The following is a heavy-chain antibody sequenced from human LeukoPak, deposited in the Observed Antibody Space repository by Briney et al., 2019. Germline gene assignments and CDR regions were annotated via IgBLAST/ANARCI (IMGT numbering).Heavy chain of an antibody. Sequence: GGSLRLSCAASGFTFSGSAMHWVRQASGKGLEWVGRIRSKANSYATAYAASVKGRFTISRDDSKNTAYLQMYSLKTEDTAVYYCTSSIWFGELFPLDYWGQGTLVTVSS. D-gene: IGHD3-10*01. V-gene: IGHV3-73*01. CDR1: GFTFSGSA. CDR2: IRSKANSYAT. CDR3: TSSIWFGELFPLDY. J-gene: IGHJ4*02.